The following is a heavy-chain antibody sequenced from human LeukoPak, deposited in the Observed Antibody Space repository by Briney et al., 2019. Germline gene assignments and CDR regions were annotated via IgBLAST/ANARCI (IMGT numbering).Heavy chain of an antibody. CDR3: ARENWVAAAGNYYYYMDV. D-gene: IGHD6-13*01. Sequence: ASVKVSCKASGYTFTSYGISWVRQAPGKGLEWMGGFDPEDGETIYAQKFQGRVTMTRDTSISTAYMELSRLRSDDTAVYYCARENWVAAAGNYYYYMDVWGKGTTVTVPS. CDR1: GYTFTSYG. CDR2: FDPEDGET. V-gene: IGHV1-18*01. J-gene: IGHJ6*03.